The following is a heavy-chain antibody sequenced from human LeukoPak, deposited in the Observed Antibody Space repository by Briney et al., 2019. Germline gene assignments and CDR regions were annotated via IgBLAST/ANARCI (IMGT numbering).Heavy chain of an antibody. CDR1: GGSFSGYY. D-gene: IGHD6-19*01. J-gene: IGHJ4*02. CDR3: ATRDSSGQY. V-gene: IGHV4-34*01. CDR2: INHSGST. Sequence: PSETLSLTCAVYGGSFSGYYWSWIRQPPGKGLEWIGEINHSGSTNYNPSLKSRVTISVDTSKNQFSLELSSVTAADTAVYYCATRDSSGQYWGQGTLVTVSS.